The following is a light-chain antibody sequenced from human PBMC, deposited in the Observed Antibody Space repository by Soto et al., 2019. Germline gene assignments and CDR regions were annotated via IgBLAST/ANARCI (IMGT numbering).Light chain of an antibody. Sequence: QTVVTQEASLSVSPGTTVTLTCGLSSGSVSANYYPSWYQQTPGQAPRTLIYHTNTRSSGVPDRFSGSILGNKAALTITGAQADDESDYYCVLYMGSGIWVFGGGTKLTVL. CDR1: SGSVSANYY. J-gene: IGLJ3*02. CDR2: HTN. CDR3: VLYMGSGIWV. V-gene: IGLV8-61*01.